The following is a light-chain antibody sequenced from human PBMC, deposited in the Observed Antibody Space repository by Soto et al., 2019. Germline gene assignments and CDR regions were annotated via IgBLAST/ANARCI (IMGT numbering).Light chain of an antibody. V-gene: IGKV3-11*01. J-gene: IGKJ4*01. CDR1: QSVSYF. CDR3: QQRSNWPPLT. CDR2: DAS. Sequence: EIVLTQSPATLSLSPGERATLSCRASQSVSYFLAWYQQKPGQAPRLLIYDASNRATGTPARFSGSGSGTDFTLTISSLEPEDFAVYYCQQRSNWPPLTFGGGTKVEIK.